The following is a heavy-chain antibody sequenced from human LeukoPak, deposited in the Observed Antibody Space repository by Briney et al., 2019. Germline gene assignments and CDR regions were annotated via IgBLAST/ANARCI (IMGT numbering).Heavy chain of an antibody. CDR2: IYYSGST. J-gene: IGHJ3*02. D-gene: IGHD4-11*01. CDR3: ARGDYRGAFDI. Sequence: PSETLSLTCTVSGGSISSYYWSWIRQPPGKGLEWIGYIYYSGSTNYNPSLKSRVTISVDTSKNQFSLKLSSVTAADTAVYYCARGDYRGAFDIWGQGTMVTVSS. CDR1: GGSISSYY. V-gene: IGHV4-59*01.